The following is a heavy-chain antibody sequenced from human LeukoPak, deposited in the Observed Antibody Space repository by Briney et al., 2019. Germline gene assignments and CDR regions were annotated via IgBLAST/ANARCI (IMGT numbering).Heavy chain of an antibody. CDR3: ARHQLPIVVVTARGAFDI. V-gene: IGHV5-51*07. D-gene: IGHD2-21*02. J-gene: IGHJ3*02. CDR2: IYPGDSDT. Sequence: GESLKISCKGSGYSFTSYWIGWVHQMPGKGLEWMGIIYPGDSDTRYSPSFQGQVTISADKSISTAYLQWSSLKASDTAMYYCARHQLPIVVVTARGAFDIWGQGTMVTVSS. CDR1: GYSFTSYW.